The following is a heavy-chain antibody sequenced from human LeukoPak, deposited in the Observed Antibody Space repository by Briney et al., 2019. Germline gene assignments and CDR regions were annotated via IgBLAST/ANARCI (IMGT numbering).Heavy chain of an antibody. Sequence: MPSQTLSLTCAVSGGSISSGGYSWSWIRQPPGKGLEWIGYIYHSGSTYYNPSLKSRVTISVDRSKNQFSLKLSSVTAADTAVYYCARTRNYGHHYYYYGMDVWGQGTTVTVSS. J-gene: IGHJ6*02. D-gene: IGHD1-7*01. CDR3: ARTRNYGHHYYYYGMDV. CDR2: IYHSGST. CDR1: GGSISSGGYS. V-gene: IGHV4-30-2*01.